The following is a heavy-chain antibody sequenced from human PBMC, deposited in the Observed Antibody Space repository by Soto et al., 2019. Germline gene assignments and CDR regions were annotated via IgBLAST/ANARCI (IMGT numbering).Heavy chain of an antibody. CDR2: IYPGDSDT. CDR3: ARRIGYCSGGSCYSGVWFDP. D-gene: IGHD2-15*01. J-gene: IGHJ5*02. V-gene: IGHV5-51*01. Sequence: PGESLKISCKGSGYSFTSYWIGWVRQMPGKGLEWMGIIYPGDSDTRYSPSFQGQVTISADKSISTAYLQWSSLKASDTAMYYCARRIGYCSGGSCYSGVWFDPWGQGTLVTVSS. CDR1: GYSFTSYW.